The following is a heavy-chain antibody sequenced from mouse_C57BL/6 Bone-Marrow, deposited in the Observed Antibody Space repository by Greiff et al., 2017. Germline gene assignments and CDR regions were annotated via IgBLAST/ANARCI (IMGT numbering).Heavy chain of an antibody. CDR1: GFNIKNTY. CDR2: IDPANGNT. CDR3: ATLTGTEGYYYAMDY. D-gene: IGHD4-1*01. J-gene: IGHJ4*01. V-gene: IGHV14-3*01. Sequence: EVQRVESVAELVRPGASVKLSCTASGFNIKNTYMHWVKQRPEQGLEWIGRIDPANGNTKYAPKFQGTATITADTSSNTAYLQLSSLTSEDTAIYYCATLTGTEGYYYAMDYWGQGTSVTVAS.